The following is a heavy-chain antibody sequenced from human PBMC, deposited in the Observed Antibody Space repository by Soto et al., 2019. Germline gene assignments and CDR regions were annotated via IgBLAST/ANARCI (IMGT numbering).Heavy chain of an antibody. CDR3: AREDFDWLLSFDY. CDR1: GFTFSSYW. D-gene: IGHD3-9*01. CDR2: IKQDGSEK. V-gene: IGHV3-7*01. J-gene: IGHJ4*02. Sequence: PGGSLRLSCAASGFTFSSYWMSWVRQAPGKGLEWVANIKQDGSEKYYVDSVKGRFTISRDNAKNSLYLQMNSLRAEDTAVYYCAREDFDWLLSFDYWGQGTLVTVSS.